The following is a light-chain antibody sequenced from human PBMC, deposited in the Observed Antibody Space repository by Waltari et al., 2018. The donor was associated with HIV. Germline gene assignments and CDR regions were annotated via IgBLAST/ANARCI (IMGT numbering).Light chain of an antibody. CDR1: SSNIGAGYD. CDR2: GNS. J-gene: IGLJ3*02. V-gene: IGLV1-40*01. CDR3: QSYDSSLSGSGV. Sequence: QSVLTQPPSVSGAPGQRVTISCTGSSSNIGAGYDVHWYQQLPGTAPKPLIYGNSKRPSGVPDRFSGSKSGTSASLAITGLQAEDEADYYCQSYDSSLSGSGVFGGGTKLTVL.